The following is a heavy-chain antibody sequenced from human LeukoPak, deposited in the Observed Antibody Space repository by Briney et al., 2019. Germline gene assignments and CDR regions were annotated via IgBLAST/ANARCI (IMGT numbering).Heavy chain of an antibody. V-gene: IGHV4-34*01. J-gene: IGHJ4*02. Sequence: SETLSLTCAVYGGSFSGYYWSWIRQPPGKGLEWIGEINHSGSTNYNPSLKSRVTISVDTSKNQFSLKLSSVTAADTAVYYCARGSSTVVTVYYFEYWGQGTLVTVSS. D-gene: IGHD4-23*01. CDR3: ARGSSTVVTVYYFEY. CDR1: GGSFSGYY. CDR2: INHSGST.